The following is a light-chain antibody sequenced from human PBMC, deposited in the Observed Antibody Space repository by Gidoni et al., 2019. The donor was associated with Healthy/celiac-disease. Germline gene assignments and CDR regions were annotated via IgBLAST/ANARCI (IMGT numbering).Light chain of an antibody. CDR3: QQSYSTPVT. CDR2: AAS. J-gene: IGKJ1*01. Sequence: IHIPHSPSSLSASVGDRVTITCRASQSISSYLNWYQQKPGKAPKLLIYAASSLQSGVPSRFSGSGSGTDFTLTISSLQPEDFATYYCQQSYSTPVTFGQGTKVEIK. V-gene: IGKV1-39*01. CDR1: QSISSY.